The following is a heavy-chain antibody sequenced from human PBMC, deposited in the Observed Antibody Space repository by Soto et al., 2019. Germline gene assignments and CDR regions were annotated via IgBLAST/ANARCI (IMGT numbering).Heavy chain of an antibody. CDR2: IWSAGLI. J-gene: IGHJ6*02. V-gene: IGHV3-53*02. CDR1: GFTVSSKY. CDR3: AREAPMDV. Sequence: DVQLVETGGGLIQPWGSLRLSCAASGFTVSSKYMSWVRQAPGKGLEWVSVIWSAGLIYYADSVRGRFTISRDISKNILYLEMTSLRADDTAVYYCAREAPMDVWGQGTTVTVSS.